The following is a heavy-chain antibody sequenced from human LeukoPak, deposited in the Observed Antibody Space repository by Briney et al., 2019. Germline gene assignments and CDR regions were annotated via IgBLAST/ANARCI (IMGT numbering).Heavy chain of an antibody. CDR1: GYSFTSYW. D-gene: IGHD6-13*01. CDR3: ARLAYSSSWYAWFDP. Sequence: GESLKISCKGSGYSFTSYWIGWVRQMPGKGLERMGIIYPGDSDTRYSPSFQGQVTISADKSISTAYLQWSSLKASDTAMYYCARLAYSSSWYAWFDPWGQGTLVTVSS. CDR2: IYPGDSDT. V-gene: IGHV5-51*01. J-gene: IGHJ5*02.